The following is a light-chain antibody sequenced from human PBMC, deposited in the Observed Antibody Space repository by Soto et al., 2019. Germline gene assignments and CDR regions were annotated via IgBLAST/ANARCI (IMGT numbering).Light chain of an antibody. CDR3: QQYYSSPLT. CDR1: QSVLYSSNNKNY. CDR2: WAS. Sequence: DIVMTQSPDSLAVSLGERATINCKSSQSVLYSSNNKNYLAWYQLKPGQPPKLRIFWASTRESGVPDRFSGSGSATDFTLSISSLQAEDVAVYYCQQYYSSPLTFGGGTKVEI. J-gene: IGKJ4*02. V-gene: IGKV4-1*01.